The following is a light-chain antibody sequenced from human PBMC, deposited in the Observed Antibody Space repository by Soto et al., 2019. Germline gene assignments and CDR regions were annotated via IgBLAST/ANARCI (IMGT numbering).Light chain of an antibody. V-gene: IGKV1-5*03. CDR2: KAS. Sequence: DIPLTQSPSTLSASVGDRVTITCRASQSISTWLAWYQQKPGTATKLLIHKASTLESGVPSRFSGSRSGTEFTLTVSSLQPDDFATYYCQQYNDSFPYTFGQGTKLEIK. CDR1: QSISTW. CDR3: QQYNDSFPYT. J-gene: IGKJ2*01.